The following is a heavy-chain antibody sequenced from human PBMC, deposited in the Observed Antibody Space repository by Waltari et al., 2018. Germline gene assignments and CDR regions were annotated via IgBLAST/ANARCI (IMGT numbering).Heavy chain of an antibody. CDR2: INHSGST. D-gene: IGHD3-3*01. J-gene: IGHJ5*02. CDR3: ARGPSRRITIFGVAMVGAGWFDP. V-gene: IGHV4-34*01. Sequence: QVQLQQWGAGLLKPSETLSLTCAVYGGSFSGYYWSWIRQPPGKGLEWIGEINHSGSTNYNPSRKSRVTISVDTSKNQFSLKLSSVTAADTAVYYCARGPSRRITIFGVAMVGAGWFDPWGQGTLVTVSS. CDR1: GGSFSGYY.